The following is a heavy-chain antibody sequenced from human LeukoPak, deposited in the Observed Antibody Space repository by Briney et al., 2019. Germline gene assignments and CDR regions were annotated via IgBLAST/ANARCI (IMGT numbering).Heavy chain of an antibody. J-gene: IGHJ4*02. CDR3: ARGYKPPDFDY. Sequence: GASVKVSCKASGYSFSSYGITWVQQAPGQGLEWMGWISAYNGNTNYAQNLQGRVTMTTDTSTSTAYMELRTLTSDDTAVYYCARGYKPPDFDYWGQGTLVTASS. D-gene: IGHD1-14*01. V-gene: IGHV1-18*01. CDR2: ISAYNGNT. CDR1: GYSFSSYG.